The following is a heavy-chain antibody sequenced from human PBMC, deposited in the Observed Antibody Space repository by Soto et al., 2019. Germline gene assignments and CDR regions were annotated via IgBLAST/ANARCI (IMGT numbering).Heavy chain of an antibody. D-gene: IGHD3-22*01. Sequence: SETLSLTCSVSGASIYPGGYFWSWIRQSPGKGLEWIGYIYHSGSTYYNPSLKSRVTISVDTSKNQFSLKLSSATAADTAVYYCAREGAEGDYYDSSGYYGYWGQGTLVTVSS. J-gene: IGHJ4*02. V-gene: IGHV4-30-2*06. CDR1: GASIYPGGYF. CDR2: IYHSGST. CDR3: AREGAEGDYYDSSGYYGY.